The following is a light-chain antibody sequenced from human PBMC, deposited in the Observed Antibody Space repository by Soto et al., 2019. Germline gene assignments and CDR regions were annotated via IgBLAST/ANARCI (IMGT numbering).Light chain of an antibody. CDR3: QQRSNWPPL. J-gene: IGKJ3*01. CDR2: DAS. V-gene: IGKV3-11*01. Sequence: EIVLTQSPATPSLSPGERATLSCRARLSVSNYLAWYQQKPGQAPRLLIYDASNRATGIPARFSGSGSGTDFTLTISSLEPEDFAVYYCQQRSNWPPLFGPGTKVDIK. CDR1: LSVSNY.